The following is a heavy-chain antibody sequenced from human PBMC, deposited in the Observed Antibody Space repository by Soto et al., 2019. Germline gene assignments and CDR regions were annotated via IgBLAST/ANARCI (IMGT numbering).Heavy chain of an antibody. Sequence: QVHLVQSGAEVKKPGASVKVSCKGSGYAFTTYGIIWVRQAPGQGLEWMGWISAHNGNTNYAQKLQGGVTVTRDTSTSTAYMELRSLRSDDTAVYYCARGRYGDYWGQGALVTVSS. V-gene: IGHV1-18*01. J-gene: IGHJ4*02. CDR1: GYAFTTYG. CDR3: ARGRYGDY. CDR2: ISAHNGNT. D-gene: IGHD1-1*01.